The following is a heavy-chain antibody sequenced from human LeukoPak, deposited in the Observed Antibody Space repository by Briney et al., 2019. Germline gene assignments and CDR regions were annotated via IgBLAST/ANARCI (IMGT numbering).Heavy chain of an antibody. D-gene: IGHD3-3*02. CDR1: GFTFSSYA. V-gene: IGHV3-30-3*01. CDR2: ISYDGSNK. J-gene: IGHJ4*02. CDR3: ARETFLEWLTCFDY. Sequence: PGGSLRLSCAASGFTFSSYAMHWVRQAPGKGLEWVAVISYDGSNKYYADSVKGRFTISRDNSKNTLYLQMNSLRAEDTAVYYCARETFLEWLTCFDYWGQGTLVTVSS.